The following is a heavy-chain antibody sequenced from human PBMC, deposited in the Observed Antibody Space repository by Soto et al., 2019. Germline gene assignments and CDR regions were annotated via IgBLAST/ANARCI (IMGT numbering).Heavy chain of an antibody. D-gene: IGHD1-7*01. V-gene: IGHV4-61*01. CDR3: ARSAELGVQARQH. CDR2: IYYSGST. J-gene: IGHJ1*01. Sequence: QVQLQESGPGLVKPSETLSLTCTISGGSVSSGSYYWSWIRQPPGKGLEWIGYIYYSGSTNYNPSLKSRVTISVDTSKNQFSLKLSSVSAADTAVDYCARSAELGVQARQHWGQGTLNTVSS. CDR1: GGSVSSGSYY.